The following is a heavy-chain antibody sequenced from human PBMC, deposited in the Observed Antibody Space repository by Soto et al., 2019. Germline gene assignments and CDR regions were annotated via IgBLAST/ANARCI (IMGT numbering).Heavy chain of an antibody. CDR1: GGSFSGYY. Sequence: SETLSLTCAVYGGSFSGYYWSWIRQPPGKGLEWIGEINHSGSTNYNPSLQSRVTISVDTSKNQFSLKLSSVTAADTAVYYCARRLVFVVVVAATPSHFDYWGQGTLVTVSS. CDR3: ARRLVFVVVVAATPSHFDY. CDR2: INHSGST. D-gene: IGHD2-15*01. J-gene: IGHJ4*02. V-gene: IGHV4-34*01.